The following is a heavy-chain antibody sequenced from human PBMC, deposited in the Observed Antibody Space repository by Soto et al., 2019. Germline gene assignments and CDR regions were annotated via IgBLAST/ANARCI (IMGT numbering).Heavy chain of an antibody. CDR1: GFTFNNAW. V-gene: IGHV3-15*07. Sequence: GGSLRLSCAASGFTFNNAWINCVRQAPGKGLEWVGRIKSKTDGGTPDYAAPVKGRFAISRDDSKNMLYLQMNSLKTEDTGIYYCTTVYCCGIEVVRLDYCRHGPLVTVSS. D-gene: IGHD2-2*01. CDR2: IKSKTDGGTP. J-gene: IGHJ4*01. CDR3: TTVYCCGIEVVRLDY.